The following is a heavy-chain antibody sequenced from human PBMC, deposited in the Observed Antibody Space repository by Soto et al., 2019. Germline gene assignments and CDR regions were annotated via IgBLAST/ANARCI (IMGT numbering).Heavy chain of an antibody. CDR3: ARDRVESGYPEYFQH. V-gene: IGHV3-53*01. Sequence: EVQLVESGGGLIQPGGSLRLSCAASGFTVSSNYMSSVRQAPGKGLEWVSVIYSGGSTYYADSVKGRFTISRDNSKNTLYLQMNSLRAEDTAVYYCARDRVESGYPEYFQHWGQGTLVIVSS. D-gene: IGHD3-22*01. J-gene: IGHJ1*01. CDR2: IYSGGST. CDR1: GFTVSSNY.